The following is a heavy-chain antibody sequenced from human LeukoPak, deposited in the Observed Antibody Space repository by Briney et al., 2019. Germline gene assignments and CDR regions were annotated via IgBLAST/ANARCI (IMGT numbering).Heavy chain of an antibody. J-gene: IGHJ4*02. CDR1: GFTFSSYW. V-gene: IGHV3-74*01. D-gene: IGHD3-22*01. CDR3: AMGPYYYDSSGYYY. CDR2: INNDGSST. Sequence: RESLRLSCAASGFTFSSYWMHWVRQAPGKGLVWVSRINNDGSSTSYPDSVKGRFTISRDNPKNTLYLQMNSLRAEDTAVYYCAMGPYYYDSSGYYYWGQGTLVTVSS.